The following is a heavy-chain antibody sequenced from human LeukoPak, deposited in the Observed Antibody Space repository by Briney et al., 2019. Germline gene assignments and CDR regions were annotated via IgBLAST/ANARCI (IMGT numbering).Heavy chain of an antibody. V-gene: IGHV1-69*05. CDR2: IIPIFGTA. D-gene: IGHD4-17*01. CDR1: GGTFSSYA. CDR3: AIAPTYGDYLYNWFDP. Sequence: GASVKVSCEASGGTFSSYAISWVRQAPGQGLERMGGIIPIFGTANYAQKFQGRVTITTDESTSTAYMKLSSLRSEDTAVYYCAIAPTYGDYLYNWFDPWGQGTLVTVSS. J-gene: IGHJ5*02.